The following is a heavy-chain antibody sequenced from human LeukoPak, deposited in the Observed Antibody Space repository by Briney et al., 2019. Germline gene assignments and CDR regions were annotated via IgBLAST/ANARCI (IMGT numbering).Heavy chain of an antibody. V-gene: IGHV4-39*01. CDR1: GGSISSSSYY. J-gene: IGHJ4*02. Sequence: PSETLSLTCTVSGGSISSSSYYWGWIRQPPGKGLEWIGSIYYSGSTYYNPSLKSRVTISVDTSKNQFSLKLSSVTAADTAVYYCSRGRHCIGSTCYGLWGQGTLVTVSS. CDR2: IYYSGST. CDR3: SRGRHCIGSTCYGL. D-gene: IGHD2-2*01.